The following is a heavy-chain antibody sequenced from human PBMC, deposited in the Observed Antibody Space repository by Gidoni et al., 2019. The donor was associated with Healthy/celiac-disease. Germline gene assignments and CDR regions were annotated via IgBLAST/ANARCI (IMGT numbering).Heavy chain of an antibody. J-gene: IGHJ6*03. CDR1: GGSFIGYY. CDR2: INHSGST. V-gene: IGHV4-34*01. D-gene: IGHD2-2*01. Sequence: QVQLQQWGAGLLKPSETLSLTCAVYGGSFIGYYWSWIRQPPGKGLELIGEINHSGSTNYNPSLKSRVTISVDTSKNQFSLKLSSVTAADTAVYYCARVPNPHHCSSTSCSLGTYYYMDVWGKGTTVTVSS. CDR3: ARVPNPHHCSSTSCSLGTYYYMDV.